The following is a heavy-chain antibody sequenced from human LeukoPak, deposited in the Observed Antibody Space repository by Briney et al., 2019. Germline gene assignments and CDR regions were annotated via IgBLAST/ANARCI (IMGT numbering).Heavy chain of an antibody. Sequence: ASVKVSCKASGYTFTGYYMHWVRQAPGQGLEWMGLINPNSGGTNYAQKFQGRVTMTRDTSISTAHMELSRLRSDDTAVYYCARVPIPYGSGNYYKGGGGWFDPWGPGTLVTVSS. D-gene: IGHD3-10*01. J-gene: IGHJ5*02. CDR1: GYTFTGYY. CDR3: ARVPIPYGSGNYYKGGGGWFDP. V-gene: IGHV1-2*06. CDR2: INPNSGGT.